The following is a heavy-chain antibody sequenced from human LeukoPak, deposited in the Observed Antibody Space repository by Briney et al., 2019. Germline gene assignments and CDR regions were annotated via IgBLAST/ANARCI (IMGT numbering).Heavy chain of an antibody. D-gene: IGHD5-12*01. CDR1: GGPIRSSSTS. CDR3: ARDRRVDIVATDAFDI. CDR2: IYYSGST. J-gene: IGHJ3*02. Sequence: SETRSPPCTVSGGPIRSSSTSWGWFRHPPGRGLGWIGSIYYSGSTYYNPSLKSRVTISVDTSKNQFSLKLSSVTAADTAVYYCARDRRVDIVATDAFDIWGQGTMVTVSS. V-gene: IGHV4-39*07.